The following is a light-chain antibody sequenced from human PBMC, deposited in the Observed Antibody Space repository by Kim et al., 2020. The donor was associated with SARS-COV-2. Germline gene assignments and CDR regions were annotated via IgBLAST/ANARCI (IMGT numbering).Light chain of an antibody. CDR2: DAS. J-gene: IGKJ5*01. Sequence: PGDRAALSWTSSQSVSSDLAWYQKKPGQAPRLLSYDASNRATGIPARFSGSGSRTDFTLTSSSLEPEDFAVYYCQQRSNWPPRITFGQGTRLESK. CDR3: QQRSNWPPRIT. CDR1: QSVSSD. V-gene: IGKV3-11*01.